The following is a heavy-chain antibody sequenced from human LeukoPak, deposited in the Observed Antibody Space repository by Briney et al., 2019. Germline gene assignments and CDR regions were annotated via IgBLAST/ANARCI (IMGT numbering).Heavy chain of an antibody. D-gene: IGHD3-3*01. J-gene: IGHJ5*02. V-gene: IGHV4-34*01. CDR2: INHSGST. Sequence: GSLRLACAASGFTFSSSWMTWIRQPPGKGLEWIGEINHSGSTNYNPSLKSRVTISVDTSKNQFSLKLSSVTAADTAVYYCARSSVLRFLEWLSPHNWFDPWGQGTLVTVSS. CDR1: GFTFSSSW. CDR3: ARSSVLRFLEWLSPHNWFDP.